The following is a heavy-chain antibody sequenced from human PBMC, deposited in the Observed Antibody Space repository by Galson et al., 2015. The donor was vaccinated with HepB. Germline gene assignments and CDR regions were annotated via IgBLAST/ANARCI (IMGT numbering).Heavy chain of an antibody. CDR1: GFTFSAYA. Sequence: SLRLSCAGSGFTFSAYAMSWVRHAPGKGLEWVSGISGGGGDTDYADSVTGRFTISRDNAKNTLHLQMNSLRVEDTAVYYCAKSPWGMSPRRPYFDYWGQGTLVTVSS. V-gene: IGHV3-23*01. D-gene: IGHD2-8*01. J-gene: IGHJ4*02. CDR2: ISGGGGDT. CDR3: AKSPWGMSPRRPYFDY.